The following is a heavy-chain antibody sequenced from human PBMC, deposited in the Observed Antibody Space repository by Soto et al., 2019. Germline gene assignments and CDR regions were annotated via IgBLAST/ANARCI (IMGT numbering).Heavy chain of an antibody. CDR3: ARQIYDSDTGPNFQYYFDS. CDR1: GYSFAGYW. J-gene: IGHJ4*02. CDR2: IDPSDSQT. D-gene: IGHD3-22*01. V-gene: IGHV5-10-1*01. Sequence: GESLKISCKGSGYSFAGYWITWVRQKPGKGLEWMGRIDPSDSQTYYSPSFRGHVTISATKSITTVFLQWSSLRASDTAMYYCARQIYDSDTGPNFQYYFDSWGQGTPVTVTS.